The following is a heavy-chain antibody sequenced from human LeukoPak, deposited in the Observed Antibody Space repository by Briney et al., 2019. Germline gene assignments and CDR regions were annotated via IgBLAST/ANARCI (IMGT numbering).Heavy chain of an antibody. CDR2: INPNSGGT. V-gene: IGHV1-2*06. CDR1: GYTFTGYY. J-gene: IGHJ4*02. CDR3: ARDQYYGSGSSDY. D-gene: IGHD3-10*01. Sequence: ASVKVSCKASGYTFTGYYMHWVRQAPGQGREWMGRINPNSGGTNYAQKFQGRVTMTRDTSISTAYMELSRLRSEDTAVYYCARDQYYGSGSSDYWGQGTLVTVSS.